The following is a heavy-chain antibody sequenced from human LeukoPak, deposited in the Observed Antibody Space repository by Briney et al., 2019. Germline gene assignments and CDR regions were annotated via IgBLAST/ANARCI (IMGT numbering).Heavy chain of an antibody. J-gene: IGHJ4*02. Sequence: GSLRLSCAASGFTFSSYAMSWVRQAPGKGLEWVSVIYSGGSTYYADSVKGRFTISRDNSKNTLYLQMNSLRAEDTAVYYCASLSMITFGGVIVRDYWGQGTLVTVSS. CDR3: ASLSMITFGGVIVRDY. D-gene: IGHD3-16*02. CDR2: IYSGGST. CDR1: GFTFSSYA. V-gene: IGHV3-66*01.